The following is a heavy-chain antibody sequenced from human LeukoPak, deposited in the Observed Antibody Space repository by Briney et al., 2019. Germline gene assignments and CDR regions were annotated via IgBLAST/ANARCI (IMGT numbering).Heavy chain of an antibody. Sequence: GESLKISCKGSGYSFTSYWIGWVRQMPGKGLEWMGIIYPGDSDTRYSPSFQGQVTISADKSISTAYLQWSSLKASDTAMYYCARRRTTSDFWSGLAQNWFDSWGQGTLVTVPS. D-gene: IGHD3-3*01. CDR1: GYSFTSYW. CDR2: IYPGDSDT. V-gene: IGHV5-51*01. CDR3: ARRRTTSDFWSGLAQNWFDS. J-gene: IGHJ5*01.